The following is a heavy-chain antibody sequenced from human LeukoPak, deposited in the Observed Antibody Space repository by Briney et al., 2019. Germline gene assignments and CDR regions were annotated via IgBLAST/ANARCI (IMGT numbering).Heavy chain of an antibody. J-gene: IGHJ3*02. CDR1: GGSISSYY. V-gene: IGHV4-59*01. Sequence: PSETLSLTCTVSGGSISSYYWSWIRQPPGKGLEWIGYIYYSGSTNYNPSLKSRVTISVDTSKNQFSLKLSSVTAADTAVYYCAGDSSWYWNDAFDIWGRGTMVAVSS. CDR3: AGDSSWYWNDAFDI. CDR2: IYYSGST. D-gene: IGHD6-13*01.